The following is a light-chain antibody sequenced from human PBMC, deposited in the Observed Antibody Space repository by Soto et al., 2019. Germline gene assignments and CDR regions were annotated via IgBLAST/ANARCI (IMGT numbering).Light chain of an antibody. CDR3: QQYKTYPLT. J-gene: IGKJ4*01. CDR1: QTISNW. CDR2: DAS. V-gene: IGKV1-5*01. Sequence: DIHMTQSPSTLSASVGDRVTITCRASQTISNWLAWYQQKPGKAPKVLIYDASTLDGGVPSRFSGRRSGTDFTLTISSLQPSDFATYYCQQYKTYPLTFGGGTKVDIK.